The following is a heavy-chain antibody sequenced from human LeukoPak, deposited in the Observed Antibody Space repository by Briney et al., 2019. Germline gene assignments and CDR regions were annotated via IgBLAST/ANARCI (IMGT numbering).Heavy chain of an antibody. CDR2: ISSSSSYI. V-gene: IGHV3-21*01. CDR3: ARDVDEGAFDY. D-gene: IGHD2-15*01. Sequence: GGSLRLSCAASGFTFSSYSTNWVRQAPGKGLEWVSSISSSSSYIYYADSVKGRFTISRDNAKNSLYLQMNSLRAEDTAVYYCARDVDEGAFDYWGQGTLVTVSS. CDR1: GFTFSSYS. J-gene: IGHJ4*02.